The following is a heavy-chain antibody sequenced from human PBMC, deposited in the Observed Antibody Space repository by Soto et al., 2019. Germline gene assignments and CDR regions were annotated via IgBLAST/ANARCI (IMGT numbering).Heavy chain of an antibody. V-gene: IGHV3-15*01. Sequence: GGSLRLSCAASGITFSNAWMTWVRQAPGKGLEWVGRIKSITDGGTTDYAAPVKGRFTISRDDSKDTLYLQMNNLRTEDTAVYHSTPDSEDTVAVQATFGMDVWGQGTTVTVSS. D-gene: IGHD2-15*01. CDR1: GITFSNAW. CDR2: IKSITDGGTT. J-gene: IGHJ6*02. CDR3: TPDSEDTVAVQATFGMDV.